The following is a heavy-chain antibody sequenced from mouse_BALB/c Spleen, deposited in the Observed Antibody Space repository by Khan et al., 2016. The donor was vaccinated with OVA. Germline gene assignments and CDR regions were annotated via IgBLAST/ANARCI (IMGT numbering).Heavy chain of an antibody. CDR3: ARVYGGDCDY. CDR2: ISYSGNT. J-gene: IGHJ2*01. Sequence: VQLQQSGPGLVKPSQSLSLTCTVTGYSITSDYAWNWIRQFPGNKLEWMGYISYSGNTKYNPSLKSRISINRDTSKKQFFLQLNSVTIEDTATYYCARVYGGDCDYWGQGTTLTVSS. V-gene: IGHV3-2*02. D-gene: IGHD1-1*01. CDR1: GYSITSDYA.